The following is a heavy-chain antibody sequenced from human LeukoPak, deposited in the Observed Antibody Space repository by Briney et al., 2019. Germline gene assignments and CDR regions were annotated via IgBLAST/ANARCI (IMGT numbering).Heavy chain of an antibody. J-gene: IGHJ3*02. CDR2: IYYSGST. Sequence: ASETLSLTCTVSGGSISSYYWSWIRQAPGKGLEWIGYIYYSGSTNYNPSLKSRVTISVDTSKNQFSLKLSSVTAADTAVYYCARFVASNVVVAANLPRDAFDIWGQGTMVTVSS. CDR3: ARFVASNVVVAANLPRDAFDI. V-gene: IGHV4-59*08. D-gene: IGHD2-15*01. CDR1: GGSISSYY.